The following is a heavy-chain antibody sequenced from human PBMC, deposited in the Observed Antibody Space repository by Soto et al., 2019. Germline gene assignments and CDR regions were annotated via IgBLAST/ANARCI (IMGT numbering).Heavy chain of an antibody. CDR3: ARDLFGYYDSYLDY. J-gene: IGHJ4*02. V-gene: IGHV4-30-4*08. Sequence: SETLSLTCTVSGGSISSGGYYWTWIRQHPGKGLEWIGYNYYSGITYYNPSLKSRVTISVDTSKNQFSLKLSSVTAADTAVYYCARDLFGYYDSYLDYWGQGTLVTVS. CDR1: GGSISSGGYY. CDR2: NYYSGIT. D-gene: IGHD3-22*01.